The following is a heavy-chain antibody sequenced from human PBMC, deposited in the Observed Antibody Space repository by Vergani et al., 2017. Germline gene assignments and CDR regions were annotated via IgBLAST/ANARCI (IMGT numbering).Heavy chain of an antibody. D-gene: IGHD3-10*01. CDR1: GGTFSSYA. Sequence: QVQLVQSGAEVKKPGSSVKVSCKASGGTFSSYAISWVRQAPGQGLEWMGGIIPIFGTANYAQTFQGRVTITADESTSTAYMELSSLRSEDTAVYYCARGEESESYSVYYYYYMDVWGKGTTVTVSS. J-gene: IGHJ6*03. CDR3: ARGEESESYSVYYYYYMDV. V-gene: IGHV1-69*01. CDR2: IIPIFGTA.